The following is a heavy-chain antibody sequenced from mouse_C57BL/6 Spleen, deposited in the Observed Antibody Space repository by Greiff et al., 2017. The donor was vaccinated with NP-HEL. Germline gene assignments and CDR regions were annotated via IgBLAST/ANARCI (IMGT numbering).Heavy chain of an antibody. J-gene: IGHJ2*01. V-gene: IGHV1-50*01. CDR1: GYTFTSYW. Sequence: QVQLQQPGAELVKPGASVKLSCKASGYTFTSYWMQWVKQRPGQGLEWIGEIDPSDSYTNYNQKFKGKATLTVDTSSSTAYMQLSSLTSEDSAVYYCGRDYGSRKDYFDYWGQGTTLTVSS. CDR2: IDPSDSYT. CDR3: GRDYGSRKDYFDY. D-gene: IGHD1-1*01.